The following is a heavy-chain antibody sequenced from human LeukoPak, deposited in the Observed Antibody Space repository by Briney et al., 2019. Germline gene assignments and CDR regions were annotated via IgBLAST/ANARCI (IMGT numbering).Heavy chain of an antibody. V-gene: IGHV4-34*01. CDR3: ARGRQDVTMIVVVMTAVSYYLDV. CDR1: GGSFSGYY. CDR2: MNPSGST. D-gene: IGHD3-22*01. Sequence: SETLSFTCAVYGGSFSGYYWTWIRQTPEKGLEWIGEMNPSGSTNYNPSLKSRVTISVDTSKNQFSLELSSVTAADTAVYYCARGRQDVTMIVVVMTAVSYYLDVWGKGTTVTVSS. J-gene: IGHJ6*03.